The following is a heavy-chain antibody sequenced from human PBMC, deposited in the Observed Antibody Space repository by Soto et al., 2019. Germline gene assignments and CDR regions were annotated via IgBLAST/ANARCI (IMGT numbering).Heavy chain of an antibody. Sequence: QLQLQESGPGLVKPSETLSLTCTVSGDSISSISNNNYWGWIRQSPGKGLEWIGSIYKSGRTYYNPSLSSRVTISVDTSRNQFSLRLTSVTATDTAVYDCARAPEYWGQGTLVTVSS. V-gene: IGHV4-39*01. CDR2: IYKSGRT. CDR1: GDSISSISNNNY. CDR3: ARAPEY. J-gene: IGHJ4*02.